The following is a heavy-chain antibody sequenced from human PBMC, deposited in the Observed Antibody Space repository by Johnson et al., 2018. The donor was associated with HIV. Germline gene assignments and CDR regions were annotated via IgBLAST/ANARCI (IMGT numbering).Heavy chain of an antibody. D-gene: IGHD2-15*01. Sequence: QVQLVESGGGLVQPGGSLRLSCAASGFTFSSYAMSWVRQAPGKGLEWRAVISYDGRNQHYAESVKGRFTISRDNYKNTLYLQMSSVRPADTAVYYCARDLAPRPPARLDVFDVWGQGTMVTVS. J-gene: IGHJ3*01. CDR2: ISYDGRNQ. V-gene: IGHV3-30-3*01. CDR3: ARDLAPRPPARLDVFDV. CDR1: GFTFSSYA.